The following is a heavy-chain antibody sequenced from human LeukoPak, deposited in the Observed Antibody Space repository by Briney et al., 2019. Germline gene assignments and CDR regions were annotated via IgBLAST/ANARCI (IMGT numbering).Heavy chain of an antibody. CDR3: ARDVGEGYCSGSSCSDY. Sequence: ASVKVSCKASGYTLTNYAISWVRQAPGQGLEWMGWISAYSGNTNYAQKLQGRVTMTTDTSTSTAYMELRSLRSDGTAVYYCARDVGEGYCSGSSCSDYWGQGTLVTVSS. CDR1: GYTLTNYA. V-gene: IGHV1-18*01. CDR2: ISAYSGNT. D-gene: IGHD2-15*01. J-gene: IGHJ4*02.